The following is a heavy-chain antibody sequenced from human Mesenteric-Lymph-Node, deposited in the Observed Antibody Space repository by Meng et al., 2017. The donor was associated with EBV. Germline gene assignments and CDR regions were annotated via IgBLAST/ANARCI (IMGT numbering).Heavy chain of an antibody. V-gene: IGHV7-4-1*02. CDR1: GYIFTTSA. Sequence: VPLVLSGSQLKKPVASVMFSCNASGYIFTTSAINWVRQAPGQGPEWMGWLNTNTGDPTYAQGFTGRFVFSLDTSVSTAYLQISSLEAEDTAIYYCARDSRIVAPGTRPFDPWGQGTLVTVSS. CDR2: LNTNTGDP. CDR3: ARDSRIVAPGTRPFDP. D-gene: IGHD6-13*01. J-gene: IGHJ5*02.